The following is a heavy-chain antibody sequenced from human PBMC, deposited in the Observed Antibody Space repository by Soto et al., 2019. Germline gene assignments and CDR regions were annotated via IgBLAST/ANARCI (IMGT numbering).Heavy chain of an antibody. J-gene: IGHJ6*03. CDR1: GFTVSSNY. Sequence: GGSLRLSCAASGFTVSSNYMSWVRQAPGKGLEWVSVIYSGGSTYYADSVKGRFTISRDNSKNTLYLQMNSLRAEDTAVYYCAKVRFSSSSDYYMDVWGKGTTVTVSS. D-gene: IGHD6-6*01. CDR3: AKVRFSSSSDYYMDV. V-gene: IGHV3-53*01. CDR2: IYSGGST.